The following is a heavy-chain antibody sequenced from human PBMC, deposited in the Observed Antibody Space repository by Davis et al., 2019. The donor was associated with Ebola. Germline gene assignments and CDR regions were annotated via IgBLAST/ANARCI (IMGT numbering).Heavy chain of an antibody. CDR1: GFTFGDYA. V-gene: IGHV3-49*03. D-gene: IGHD2-2*01. J-gene: IGHJ3*02. CDR3: TRAGWIGYCSSTSCLGNAFDI. Sequence: GESLKISCTASGFTFGDYAMSWFRQAPGKGLEWVGFIRSKAYGGTTEYAASVKGRFTISRHDSKSIAYLQMNSLKTEDTAVYYCTRAGWIGYCSSTSCLGNAFDIWGQGTMVTVSS. CDR2: IRSKAYGGTT.